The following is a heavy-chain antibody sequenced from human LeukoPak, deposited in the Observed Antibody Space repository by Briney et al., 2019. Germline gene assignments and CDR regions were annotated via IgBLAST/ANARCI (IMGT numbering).Heavy chain of an antibody. J-gene: IGHJ4*02. D-gene: IGHD6-13*01. CDR1: GFTFSNYW. CDR2: IKSDGSST. CDR3: ARGGETSNWYPGYFDY. V-gene: IGHV3-74*01. Sequence: GGSLRLSCAASGFTFSNYWMHWVRQAPGKGPVWVSRIKSDGSSTRFADSVQGRFTISRDNGKNTLYLQMNSLRAEDTAVYYCARGGETSNWYPGYFDYWGQGTLVTVSA.